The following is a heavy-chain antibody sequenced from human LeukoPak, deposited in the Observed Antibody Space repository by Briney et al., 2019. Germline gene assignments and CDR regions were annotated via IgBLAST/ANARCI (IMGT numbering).Heavy chain of an antibody. V-gene: IGHV4-39*01. CDR1: GGSISSSSYY. CDR2: IYYSGST. D-gene: IGHD4-17*01. Sequence: KSSETLSLTCTVSGGSISSSSYYWGWIRQPPGKGLEWIGSIYYSGSTYYNPSLKSRVTISVDTSKNQFSLKLSSVTAADTAVYYCRWSRSKGYDYGDYVSVDAFDIWGQGTMVTVSS. CDR3: RWSRSKGYDYGDYVSVDAFDI. J-gene: IGHJ3*02.